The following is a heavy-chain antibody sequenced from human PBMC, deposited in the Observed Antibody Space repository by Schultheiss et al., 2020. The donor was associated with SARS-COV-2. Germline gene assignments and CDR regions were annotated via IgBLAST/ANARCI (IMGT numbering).Heavy chain of an antibody. J-gene: IGHJ4*02. CDR2: IYYSGST. V-gene: IGHV4-31*03. D-gene: IGHD6-13*01. CDR1: GGSISSGGYY. Sequence: SETLSLTCTVSGGSISSGGYYWSWIRQHPGKGLEWIGYIYYSGSTYYNPSLKSRVTISVDTSKNQFSLKLSSVTAADTAVYYCADFSSSWYWGAGYWGQGTLVTVSS. CDR3: ADFSSSWYWGAGY.